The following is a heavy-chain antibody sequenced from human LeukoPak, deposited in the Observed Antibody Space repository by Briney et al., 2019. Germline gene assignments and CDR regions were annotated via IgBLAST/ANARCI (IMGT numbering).Heavy chain of an antibody. V-gene: IGHV3-23*01. D-gene: IGHD3-16*02. CDR2: ISGSGGST. Sequence: QTGGSLRLSCAASGFTFSSYAMSWVRQAPGKGLEWVSAISGSGGSTYYADSVKGRLTISRDNSKNPLYLQINSLRAEDTAVYYCAKDEEYYDYVWGSYRHNYFDYWGQGTLVTVSS. CDR1: GFTFSSYA. J-gene: IGHJ4*02. CDR3: AKDEEYYDYVWGSYRHNYFDY.